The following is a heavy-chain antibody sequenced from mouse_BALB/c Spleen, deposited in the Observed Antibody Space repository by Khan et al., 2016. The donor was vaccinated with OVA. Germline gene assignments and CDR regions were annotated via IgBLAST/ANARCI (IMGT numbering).Heavy chain of an antibody. Sequence: VKLLESGPGLVKPSHSLSLTCTVSGYTITTGYVCYLNRKPPGNKLECMGNIPYSGSTNYNPSLKSRLSITRDTSTNPSFLQLNSVTTEDTASYYSARTARINYWGQGTTLTVSA. CDR1: GYTITTGYV. CDR3: ARTARINY. V-gene: IGHV3-1*02. D-gene: IGHD1-2*01. J-gene: IGHJ2*01. CDR2: IPYSGST.